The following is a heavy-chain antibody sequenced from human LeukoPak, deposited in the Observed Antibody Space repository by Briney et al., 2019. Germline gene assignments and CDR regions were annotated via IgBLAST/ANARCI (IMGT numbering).Heavy chain of an antibody. D-gene: IGHD4-17*01. V-gene: IGHV4-4*07. CDR2: IYTSGST. Sequence: SETLSLTCTVSGGSLSSYYWSWIRQPAGEGLEWIGRIYTSGSTNYNPPLQSRVTMSVDTSKNQFSLKLSSVTAADTAVYYCARVSGDYSLYYYYYFYMDVWGKGTTVTVSS. J-gene: IGHJ6*03. CDR1: GGSLSSYY. CDR3: ARVSGDYSLYYYYYFYMDV.